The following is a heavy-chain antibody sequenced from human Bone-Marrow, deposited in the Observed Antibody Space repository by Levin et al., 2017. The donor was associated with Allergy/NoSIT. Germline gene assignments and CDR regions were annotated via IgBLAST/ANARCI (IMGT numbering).Heavy chain of an antibody. CDR2: IKRNFDGATT. Sequence: TGGSLRLSCSASGFPFYNAWMNWVRQTPGKGLEWVGRIKRNFDGATTDYAAPVKGRFSISRDDSKNTLYLQMNSLKTEDTGVYYCATDSTSLRGQFPFDTWGQGILVTVSS. J-gene: IGHJ4*02. CDR3: ATDSTSLRGQFPFDT. D-gene: IGHD6-25*01. CDR1: GFPFYNAW. V-gene: IGHV3-15*01.